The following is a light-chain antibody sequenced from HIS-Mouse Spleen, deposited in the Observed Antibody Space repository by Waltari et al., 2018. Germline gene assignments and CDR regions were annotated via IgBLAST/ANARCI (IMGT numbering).Light chain of an antibody. CDR1: QGIRSY. CDR3: QQLNSYPPT. V-gene: IGKV1-9*01. CDR2: AAS. J-gene: IGKJ1*01. Sequence: DIQLTQSPSFLSASVGDRVTITCRANQGIRSYLAWYQQKPGKAPKLLIYAASTLQSGVPSRCSGGGSGTEFTLTISSLQPEDFATYYCQQLNSYPPTFGQGTKVEIK.